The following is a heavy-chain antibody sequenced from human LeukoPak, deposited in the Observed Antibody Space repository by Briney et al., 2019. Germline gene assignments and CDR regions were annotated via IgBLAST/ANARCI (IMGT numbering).Heavy chain of an antibody. Sequence: GGSLRLSCGTSGFTFSSYAMNWVRQAPGKGLEWVSFIRGGGAGTRYADPVKGRFTISRDNSKSTLYLQMNSLRVEDTATYYCAKCSASYYNDAFDVWGQGTMVTVSS. CDR1: GFTFSSYA. CDR3: AKCSASYYNDAFDV. J-gene: IGHJ3*01. V-gene: IGHV3-23*01. CDR2: IRGGGAGT. D-gene: IGHD3-10*02.